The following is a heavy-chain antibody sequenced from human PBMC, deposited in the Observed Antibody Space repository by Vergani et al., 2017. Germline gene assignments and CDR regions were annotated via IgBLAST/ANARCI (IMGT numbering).Heavy chain of an antibody. J-gene: IGHJ4*02. CDR2: INPNSGGT. D-gene: IGHD2-2*01. V-gene: IGHV1-2*02. Sequence: QVQLVQSGAEVKKPGASVKVSCKATGYTFTDYFMHWVRQAPGQGLEWMGWINPNSGGTNYAQKFQGRVTMTRDKSISTAYMELGNLRSDDTAVYYCARVGTSANRDYFDYWGQGTLVTVSA. CDR3: ARVGTSANRDYFDY. CDR1: GYTFTDYF.